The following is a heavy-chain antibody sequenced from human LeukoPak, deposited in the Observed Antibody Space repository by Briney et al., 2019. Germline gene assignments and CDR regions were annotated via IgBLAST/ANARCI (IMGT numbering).Heavy chain of an antibody. CDR1: GYTFTGYY. Sequence: ASVKVSCKASGYTFTGYYMRWVRQAPGQGLEWMGIINPSGGSTSYAQKFQGRATMTRDTSTSTVYMELSSLRSEDTAVYYCARRGAAAGTLDYWGQGTLVTVSS. D-gene: IGHD6-13*01. J-gene: IGHJ4*02. V-gene: IGHV1-46*01. CDR2: INPSGGST. CDR3: ARRGAAAGTLDY.